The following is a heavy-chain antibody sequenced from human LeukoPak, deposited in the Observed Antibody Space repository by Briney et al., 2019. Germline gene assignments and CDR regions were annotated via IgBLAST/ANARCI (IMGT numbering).Heavy chain of an antibody. Sequence: GGSLRLSCAASGFTFSSYGMHWVRQAPGKGLEWVAVIWYDGSNKYYADSVKGRFTISRDNSKNTLCLQMNSLRAEDTAVYYCARGTTTTGYYFDYWGQGTLVTVSS. J-gene: IGHJ4*02. V-gene: IGHV3-33*01. CDR1: GFTFSSYG. D-gene: IGHD4-17*01. CDR3: ARGTTTTGYYFDY. CDR2: IWYDGSNK.